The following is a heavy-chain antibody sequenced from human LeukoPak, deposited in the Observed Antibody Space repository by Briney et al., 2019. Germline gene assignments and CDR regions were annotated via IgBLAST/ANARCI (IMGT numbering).Heavy chain of an antibody. V-gene: IGHV3-9*01. CDR2: ISWNSGII. D-gene: IGHD3-22*01. CDR3: AKDFSEYYYDSSGYTFDY. Sequence: PGGSLRLSCAASGFTFDDYAMHWVRQAPGKGLEWLSGISWNSGIIGYADSVKGRFTISRDNAKNSLYLQMNSLKPEDTALYYCAKDFSEYYYDSSGYTFDYWGQGTLVTVSS. CDR1: GFTFDDYA. J-gene: IGHJ4*02.